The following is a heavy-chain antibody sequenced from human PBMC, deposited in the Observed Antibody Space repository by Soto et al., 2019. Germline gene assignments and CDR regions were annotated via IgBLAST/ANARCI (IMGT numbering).Heavy chain of an antibody. J-gene: IGHJ4*01. CDR2: IVVGSGNT. D-gene: IGHD6-13*01. V-gene: IGHV1-58*02. Sequence: SVKVSCTASGFTFTSSAMQWVRQARGQRLEWIGWIVVGSGNTNYAQKFQERVTITRDMSTSTAYMELSSLRSEDTAVYYCAKDIEPPGLFFDYWGQGTLVTVSS. CDR1: GFTFTSSA. CDR3: AKDIEPPGLFFDY.